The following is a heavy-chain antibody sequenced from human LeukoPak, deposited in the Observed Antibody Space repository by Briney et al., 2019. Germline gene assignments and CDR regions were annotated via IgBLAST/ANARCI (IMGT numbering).Heavy chain of an antibody. CDR1: GYTFTSFY. CDR2: INPSGGST. J-gene: IGHJ3*02. V-gene: IGHV1-46*01. D-gene: IGHD3-9*01. Sequence: ASVKVSCKASGYTFTSFYMHWVRQAPGQGLEWMGLINPSGGSTTYAQKFQGRVTMTRDMSTSTVYMELSSLRSEDTAVYYCAKSRAGNYDILTGYYIVFGAFDIWGQGTMVTVSS. CDR3: AKSRAGNYDILTGYYIVFGAFDI.